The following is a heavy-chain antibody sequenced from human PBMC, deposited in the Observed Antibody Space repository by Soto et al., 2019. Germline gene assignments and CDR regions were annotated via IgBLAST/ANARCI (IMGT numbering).Heavy chain of an antibody. Sequence: SAKVSCKSSGGTFSSYTISWVRQASGQGLEWMGRIIPILGIANYAQKFQGRVTITADKSTSTAYMELSSLRSEDTAVYYCARDQCSGGCCCPGYFVYSGQARLFTVSS. J-gene: IGHJ4*02. CDR2: IIPILGIA. CDR3: ARDQCSGGCCCPGYFVY. V-gene: IGHV1-69*04. CDR1: GGTFSSYT. D-gene: IGHD2-15*01.